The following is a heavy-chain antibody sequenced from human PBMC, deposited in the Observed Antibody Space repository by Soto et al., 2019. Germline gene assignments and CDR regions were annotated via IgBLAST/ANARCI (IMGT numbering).Heavy chain of an antibody. J-gene: IGHJ5*02. CDR3: ARGRQWLVGYNWFDP. Sequence: LRLSCAASGFNFSSYGMHWVRQAPGKGLEWVAVIWYDGSNKYYADSVKGRFTISRDNSKNTLYLQMNSLRAEDTAVYYCARGRQWLVGYNWFDPWGQGTLVTVSS. V-gene: IGHV3-33*01. CDR2: IWYDGSNK. D-gene: IGHD6-19*01. CDR1: GFNFSSYG.